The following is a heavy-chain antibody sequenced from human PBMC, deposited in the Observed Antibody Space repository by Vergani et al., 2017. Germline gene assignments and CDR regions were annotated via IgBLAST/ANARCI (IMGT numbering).Heavy chain of an antibody. CDR3: ARDSLYCSSTSCYVGRDWFDP. J-gene: IGHJ5*02. D-gene: IGHD2-2*01. CDR1: GYTFTSYY. V-gene: IGHV1-46*01. CDR2: INPSGGST. Sequence: QVQLVQSGAEVKKPGASVKDSCKASGYTFTSYYMHWVRQAPGQGREWMGIINPSGGSTSYVQKFQGRVTMTRDTSTSTVYMELSSLRSEDTAVYYCARDSLYCSSTSCYVGRDWFDPWGQGTLVTVSS.